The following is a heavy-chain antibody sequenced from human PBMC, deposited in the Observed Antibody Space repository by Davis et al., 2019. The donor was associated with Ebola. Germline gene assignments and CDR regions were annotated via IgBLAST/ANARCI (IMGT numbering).Heavy chain of an antibody. CDR2: INHSGST. Sequence: SETLSLTCAVYGGSFSGYYWSWIRQPPGKGLEWIGEINHSGSTNYNPSLKSRVTISVDTSKNQFSLKLSSVTAADTAVYYCARIIGYSRFDPWGQGTLVTVSS. D-gene: IGHD2-15*01. CDR1: GGSFSGYY. CDR3: ARIIGYSRFDP. V-gene: IGHV4-34*01. J-gene: IGHJ5*02.